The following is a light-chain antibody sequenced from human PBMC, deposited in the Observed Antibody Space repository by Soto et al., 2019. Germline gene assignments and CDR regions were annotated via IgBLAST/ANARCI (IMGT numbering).Light chain of an antibody. CDR2: EGS. J-gene: IGLJ1*01. Sequence: HSVLTQPASVSGSPGQSITISCTGTSSDVGSYNLVSWYQQHPGKAPKLMIYEGSKRPSGVSNRFSGSKSGNTASLTISGLQAEDEADYYCCSYAGSSTLVFGTGTKVTVL. CDR3: CSYAGSSTLV. CDR1: SSDVGSYNL. V-gene: IGLV2-23*01.